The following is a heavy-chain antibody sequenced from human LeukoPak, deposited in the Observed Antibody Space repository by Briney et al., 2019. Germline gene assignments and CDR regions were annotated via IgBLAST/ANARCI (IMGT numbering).Heavy chain of an antibody. V-gene: IGHV1-18*01. CDR1: GYTLTELS. J-gene: IGHJ4*02. D-gene: IGHD6-13*01. CDR2: ISAYNGNT. CDR3: ARDKFWIAAAGSFDY. Sequence: ASVKVSCKVSGYTLTELSMHWVRQAPGKGLEWMGWISAYNGNTNYAQKLQGRVTMTRDTSTSTAYMELRSLRSDDTAVYYCARDKFWIAAAGSFDYWGQGTLVTVSS.